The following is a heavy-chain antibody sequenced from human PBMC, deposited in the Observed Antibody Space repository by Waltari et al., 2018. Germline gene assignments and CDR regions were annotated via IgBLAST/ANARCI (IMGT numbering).Heavy chain of an antibody. CDR3: ARDRGGSPTY. Sequence: QVQLVESGGGVVQPGRSLRLSCAATGFTFSSSGIQWVRQAPGKGLEWVAVIWYDGSNKYYADSVKGRFTISRDNSKNTLYLQMNSLRAEDTAVYYCARDRGGSPTYWGQGTLVTVSS. CDR1: GFTFSSSG. D-gene: IGHD2-15*01. V-gene: IGHV3-33*01. CDR2: IWYDGSNK. J-gene: IGHJ4*02.